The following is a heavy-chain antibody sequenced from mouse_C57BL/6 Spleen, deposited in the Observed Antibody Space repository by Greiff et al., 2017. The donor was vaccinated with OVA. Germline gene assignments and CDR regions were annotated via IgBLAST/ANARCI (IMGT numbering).Heavy chain of an antibody. CDR3: ARNRDFWYFDV. V-gene: IGHV2-9-1*01. J-gene: IGHJ1*03. CDR1: GFSLTSYA. CDR2: IWPGGGT. Sequence: QVQLKESGPGLVAPSQSLSITCTVSGFSLTSYAISWVRQPPGKGLEWLGVIWPGGGTNYNSALKSRLSISKDNSKSQVFLKMNSLQTDDTARYYCARNRDFWYFDVWGTGTTVTVSS.